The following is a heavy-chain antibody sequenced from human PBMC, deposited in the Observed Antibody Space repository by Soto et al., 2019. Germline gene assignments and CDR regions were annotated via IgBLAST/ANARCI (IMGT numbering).Heavy chain of an antibody. CDR1: GFSLSTSGVG. CDR2: IYWNDDK. J-gene: IGHJ2*01. D-gene: IGHD3-3*01. CDR3: SNTQPRTQVSGCPLANKACSWSCL. V-gene: IGHV2-5*01. Sequence: GSGPTLVNPTQTLTLTCTFSGFSLSTSGVGVGWIRQPPGKALEWLALIYWNDDKRYSPSLKSRLTNTKDTSKNPVVLTMPSAGHRKSSDPSHSNTQPRTQVSGCPLANKACSWSCLW.